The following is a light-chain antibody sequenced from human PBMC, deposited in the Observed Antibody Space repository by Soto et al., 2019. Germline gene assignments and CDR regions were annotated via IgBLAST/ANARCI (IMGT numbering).Light chain of an antibody. CDR3: QQYKTYPLT. CDR2: DAA. CDR1: QSMSRW. J-gene: IGKJ4*01. Sequence: DLQMTQSPSTLSASVGDRVTVTCRARQSMSRWLAWYQQKPGKAPKLLIHDAADLESGVPSRFSGSGSGTEFTLTISSLQPDDFATYYCQQYKTYPLTFGGGTKVEIK. V-gene: IGKV1-5*01.